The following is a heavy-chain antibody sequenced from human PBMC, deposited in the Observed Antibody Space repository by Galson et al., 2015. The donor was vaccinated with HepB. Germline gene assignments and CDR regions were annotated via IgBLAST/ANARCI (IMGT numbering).Heavy chain of an antibody. D-gene: IGHD4-23*01. CDR3: ARDWAKVAKEGLSYFYYGMDV. V-gene: IGHV3-48*03. CDR1: GFTCSRYE. CDR2: ISSSGSPI. Sequence: SLRISCAASGFTCSRYEMNWVRQAPGKGLVWLAYISSSGSPIYYAASVKGRFTISRYNAKKSLYLQMNSLRAEDPAVYYCARDWAKVAKEGLSYFYYGMDVWGQGTTVTVSS. J-gene: IGHJ6*02.